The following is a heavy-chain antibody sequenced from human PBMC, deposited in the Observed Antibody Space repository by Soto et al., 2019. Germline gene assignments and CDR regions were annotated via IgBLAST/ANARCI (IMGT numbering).Heavy chain of an antibody. CDR3: ATDYGDYVNFDY. J-gene: IGHJ4*02. CDR2: FDPEDGET. D-gene: IGHD4-17*01. Sequence: ASVKVSCKVSGYTLTELSMHWVRQAPGKGLEWMGGFDPEDGETIYAQKFQGRVTMTEDTSTDTAYMELSSLRSEDTAVYYCATDYGDYVNFDYWGQGTLVTVSS. CDR1: GYTLTELS. V-gene: IGHV1-24*01.